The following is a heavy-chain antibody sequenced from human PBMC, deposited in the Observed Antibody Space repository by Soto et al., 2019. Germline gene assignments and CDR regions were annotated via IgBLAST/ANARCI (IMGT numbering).Heavy chain of an antibody. CDR2: IKEDGSEK. CDR3: AGGRGYGYVY. V-gene: IGHV3-7*04. D-gene: IGHD5-18*01. J-gene: IGHJ4*02. CDR1: GFTFSSYW. Sequence: EVQVVETGGSLVQPGGSLRLSCAGSGFTFSSYWMSWVRQAPGKGLEWVANIKEDGSEKYYVDSVKGRFTVSRDNAKNPLYLQMNRLRAEDTAVYYWAGGRGYGYVYWGQGTLVTVSS.